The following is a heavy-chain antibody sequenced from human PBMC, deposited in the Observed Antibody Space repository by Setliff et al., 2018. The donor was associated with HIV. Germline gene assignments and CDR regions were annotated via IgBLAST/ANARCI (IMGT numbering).Heavy chain of an antibody. V-gene: IGHV1-46*01. CDR1: GYNFISYH. Sequence: WASVKVSCKASGYNFISYHLHWLRQAPGQGLEWMGIINANGGGTSYAQKFQGRVKITADTSIDTAYMELSSLRSDDTAMYYCGWGTQLPIDSWGQGTLVTVSS. CDR3: GWGTQLPIDS. CDR2: INANGGGT. D-gene: IGHD5-18*01. J-gene: IGHJ4*02.